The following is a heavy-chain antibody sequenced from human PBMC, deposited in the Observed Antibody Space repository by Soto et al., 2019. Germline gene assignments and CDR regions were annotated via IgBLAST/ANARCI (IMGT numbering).Heavy chain of an antibody. J-gene: IGHJ6*02. CDR3: ARNPRNYYYGSGSWYYGMDV. V-gene: IGHV1-69*01. D-gene: IGHD3-10*01. CDR2: IIPIFGTA. CDR1: GGTFSSYA. Sequence: QVQLVQSGAEVKKPGSSVKVSCKASGGTFSSYAISWVRQAPGQGLEWMGGIIPIFGTANYAQKYQGRVTINADESTGTGYMELSSLRAEDTAVYYCARNPRNYYYGSGSWYYGMDVWGQGTTVTVSS.